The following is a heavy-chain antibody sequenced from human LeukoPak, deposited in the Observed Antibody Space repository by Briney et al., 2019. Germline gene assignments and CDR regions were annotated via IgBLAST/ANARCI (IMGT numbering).Heavy chain of an antibody. V-gene: IGHV4-38-2*02. D-gene: IGHD1-26*01. CDR2: IYHSGNP. J-gene: IGHJ4*02. CDR3: ARNLRAVDY. CDR1: GYSISSGYY. Sequence: TWETLSLTCTVSGYSISSGYYWGCIRQPPGRGLEGFGSIYHSGNPYYTPSLKSRVTISVDTSKNQFSLKLSSVTAADTDVYNCARNLRAVDYWGQGTLVTVSS.